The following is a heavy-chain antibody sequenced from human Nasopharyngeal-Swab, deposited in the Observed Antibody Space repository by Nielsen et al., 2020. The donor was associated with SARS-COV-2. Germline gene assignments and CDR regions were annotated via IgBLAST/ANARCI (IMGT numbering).Heavy chain of an antibody. J-gene: IGHJ4*02. D-gene: IGHD3-22*01. CDR2: IYFSGST. CDR1: NGSINSYY. Sequence: SETLSLTCTVSNGSINSYYWSWIRQPPGKGLEWIGYIYFSGSTSYNPSLKSRVTMSVDTSKNQFSLNLTSVTAADTAVYYCARRSTYYYDSSEGYFDYWGQGTLVTVSS. CDR3: ARRSTYYYDSSEGYFDY. V-gene: IGHV4-59*13.